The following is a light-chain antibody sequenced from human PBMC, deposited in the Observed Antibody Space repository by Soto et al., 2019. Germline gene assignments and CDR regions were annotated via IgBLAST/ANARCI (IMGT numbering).Light chain of an antibody. CDR1: SSDVGGYNY. V-gene: IGLV2-14*01. CDR3: SSYKSSSALHV. CDR2: EVS. J-gene: IGLJ1*01. Sequence: QSALTQPASVSGSPGQSITISCTGTSSDVGGYNYVSWYQQHPGKAPKLMIYEVSHRPSGVSNRFSGSKSGNTASLIIYGLQAEDEAEYYCSSYKSSSALHVFGTGTKVTVL.